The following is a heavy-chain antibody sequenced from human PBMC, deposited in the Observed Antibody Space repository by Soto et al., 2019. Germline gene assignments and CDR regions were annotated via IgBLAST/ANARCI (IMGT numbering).Heavy chain of an antibody. J-gene: IGHJ4*02. Sequence: LRLSCTASGFTFSNYSMHWVRQAPGKGLEWLAVISYDASRTHDADSVKDRFTISRDNSKTMLFLQMSGLRAEDTAIYYCARFKIAARIHFDSWGRGTLVTVSS. D-gene: IGHD6-6*01. CDR3: ARFKIAARIHFDS. CDR1: GFTFSNYS. CDR2: ISYDASRT. V-gene: IGHV3-30*04.